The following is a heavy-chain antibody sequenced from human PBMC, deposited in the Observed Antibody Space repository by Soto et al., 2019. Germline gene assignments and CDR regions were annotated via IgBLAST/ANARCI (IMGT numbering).Heavy chain of an antibody. D-gene: IGHD1-26*01. CDR2: ISYDGSNK. CDR3: AKDQERYYFDY. V-gene: IGHV3-30*18. Sequence: QVQLVESGGGVVQPGRSLRLSCAASGFTFSSYGMHWVRQAPGKGLEWVAVISYDGSNKYYADSVKGRFTISRDNSKNTLYLQKHSLSAEDTAVYYCAKDQERYYFDYWVQGTLVTVSS. CDR1: GFTFSSYG. J-gene: IGHJ4*02.